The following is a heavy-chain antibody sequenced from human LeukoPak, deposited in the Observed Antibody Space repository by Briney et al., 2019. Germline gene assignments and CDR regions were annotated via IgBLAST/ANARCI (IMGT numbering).Heavy chain of an antibody. J-gene: IGHJ4*02. CDR1: GFSFSDAW. CDR3: ARYYGDSGSQYYFDY. Sequence: PGGSLRVPCAASGFSFSDAWMSWVRQAPGKGLEWVGRIQSKADGGTTDYAAPVKGRFITSRDDSKNTLYLQMNSLKTEDTAVYYCARYYGDSGSQYYFDYWGQGTLVTVSS. D-gene: IGHD2-21*01. V-gene: IGHV3-15*01. CDR2: IQSKADGGTT.